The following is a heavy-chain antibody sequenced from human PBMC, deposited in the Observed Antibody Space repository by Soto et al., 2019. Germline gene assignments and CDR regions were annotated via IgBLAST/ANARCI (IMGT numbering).Heavy chain of an antibody. J-gene: IGHJ4*02. CDR3: ATHPPYGPLDH. CDR1: GGCISSYY. V-gene: IGHV4-59*01. CDR2: IYYSGST. D-gene: IGHD4-17*01. Sequence: PSETLSLTCTVSGGCISSYYWSWIRQPPGKGLEWIGYIYYSGSTNYNPSLKSRVTISVDTSKNQFSLKLSSVTAVDTAVYYCATHPPYGPLDHWGQGTLVTVSS.